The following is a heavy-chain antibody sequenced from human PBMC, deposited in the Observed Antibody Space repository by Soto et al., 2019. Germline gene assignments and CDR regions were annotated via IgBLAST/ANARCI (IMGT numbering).Heavy chain of an antibody. CDR1: GLTFSNYA. CDR3: AKGGCSGGSCYPFDY. CDR2: ISGGGASA. Sequence: EVQLLESGGDLVQPGGSLRLSCAASGLTFSNYAMSWARQAPGKGLQWVSTISGGGASAYYADSVKGRFIISRDNSKNTLSLQMKSLRVDDTAVYFCAKGGCSGGSCYPFDYWGQGTLVTVSS. V-gene: IGHV3-23*01. D-gene: IGHD2-15*01. J-gene: IGHJ4*02.